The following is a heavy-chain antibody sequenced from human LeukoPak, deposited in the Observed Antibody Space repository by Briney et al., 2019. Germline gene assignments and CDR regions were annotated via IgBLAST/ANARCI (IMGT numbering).Heavy chain of an antibody. CDR2: IYHSGST. V-gene: IGHV4-38-2*01. D-gene: IGHD3-3*01. Sequence: SETLSLTCAVSGYSISSGYYWGWIRQPPGKGLEWIRSIYHSGSTYYNPSLKSRVTISVDTSKNQFSLKLSSVTAADTAVYYCAGRGFWSGYSDYWGQGTLVTVSS. CDR3: AGRGFWSGYSDY. CDR1: GYSISSGYY. J-gene: IGHJ4*02.